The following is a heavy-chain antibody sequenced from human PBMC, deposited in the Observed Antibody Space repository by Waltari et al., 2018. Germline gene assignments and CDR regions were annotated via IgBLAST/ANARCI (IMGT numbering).Heavy chain of an antibody. CDR3: ARDQGSSGWYGGGWFDP. Sequence: QVQLVQSGAEVKNPGASVKVPCKPSGYPFTSYGISWVRQAPGKGLEWMGWISAYNGNTNYAQKLQGRVTMTTDTSTSTAYMELRSLRSDDTAVYYCARDQGSSGWYGGGWFDPWGQGTLVTVSS. V-gene: IGHV1-18*01. CDR1: GYPFTSYG. D-gene: IGHD6-19*01. J-gene: IGHJ5*02. CDR2: ISAYNGNT.